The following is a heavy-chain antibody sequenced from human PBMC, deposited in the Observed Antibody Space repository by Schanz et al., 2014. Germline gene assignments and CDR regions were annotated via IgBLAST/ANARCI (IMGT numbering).Heavy chain of an antibody. CDR2: IYYSGTT. Sequence: QLQLQESGPGLVKPSETLSLTCTVSGGSISSSTYWWGWIRQPPGKGLEWIGGIYYSGTTYYNPSLKSRLTLSVDPSKTQFSLKRSSVPAADTAVYYCASRASGWYALGYFDYWGQGAPVTVSS. V-gene: IGHV4-39*01. J-gene: IGHJ4*02. CDR3: ASRASGWYALGYFDY. CDR1: GGSISSSTYW. D-gene: IGHD6-19*01.